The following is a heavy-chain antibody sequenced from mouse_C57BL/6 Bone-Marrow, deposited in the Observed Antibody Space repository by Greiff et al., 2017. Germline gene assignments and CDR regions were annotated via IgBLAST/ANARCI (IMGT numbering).Heavy chain of an antibody. J-gene: IGHJ3*01. CDR2: ICSGGST. Sequence: QVQLQQSGPGLVQPSQSLSITCTVSGFSLTSYGVHWVRQSPGKGLEWLGVICSGGSTDYNAAFISRLSISKDNSKSQVFFKMNSLQADDTAIYXCARKATVVARGLAYWGQVTLVTVSA. V-gene: IGHV2-2*01. D-gene: IGHD1-1*01. CDR1: GFSLTSYG. CDR3: ARKATVVARGLAY.